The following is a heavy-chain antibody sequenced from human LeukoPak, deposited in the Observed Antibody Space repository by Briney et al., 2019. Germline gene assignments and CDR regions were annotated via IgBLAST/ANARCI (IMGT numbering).Heavy chain of an antibody. CDR1: GDSVSSNSAA. V-gene: IGHV6-1*01. CDR2: TYYRSKWYN. CDR3: ARVVFWSGYSRDYYYGMDV. Sequence: SQTLSLTCATSGDSVSSNSAAWNWIRQSPSRGLELLGRTYYRSKWYNDYAVSVKSRITINPDTSRNQFSLQLNSVTPEDTAVYYCARVVFWSGYSRDYYYGMDVWGQGTTVTVSS. D-gene: IGHD3-3*01. J-gene: IGHJ6*02.